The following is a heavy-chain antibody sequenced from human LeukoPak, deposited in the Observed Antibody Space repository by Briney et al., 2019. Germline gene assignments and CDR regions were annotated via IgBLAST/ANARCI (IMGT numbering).Heavy chain of an antibody. CDR2: ISGSGGST. D-gene: IGHD4-23*01. Sequence: GGSLRLSCAASGFTFSSYAMSWVRQAPGKGLEWVSAISGSGGSTYYADSVKGRFTISRDNAKNSLYLQMNSLRAEDTAVYYCARDHGNSWDYYYMDVWAKGPRSPSP. CDR1: GFTFSSYA. V-gene: IGHV3-23*01. CDR3: ARDHGNSWDYYYMDV. J-gene: IGHJ6*03.